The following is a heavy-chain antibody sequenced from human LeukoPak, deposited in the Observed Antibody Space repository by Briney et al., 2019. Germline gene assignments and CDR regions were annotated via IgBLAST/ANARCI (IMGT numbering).Heavy chain of an antibody. J-gene: IGHJ4*02. CDR1: GSSFSSYW. D-gene: IGHD1-26*01. CDR3: ARHSGAADY. CDR2: IYPGDSDT. Sequence: GASLQISGKGSGSSFSSYWIGWVRRLPGKGLEWMGIIYPGDSDTRYRPSFQGQVTISANKSISTAYLQWSSLKASDTAMYYCARHSGAADYWGQGTLVTVSP. V-gene: IGHV5-51*01.